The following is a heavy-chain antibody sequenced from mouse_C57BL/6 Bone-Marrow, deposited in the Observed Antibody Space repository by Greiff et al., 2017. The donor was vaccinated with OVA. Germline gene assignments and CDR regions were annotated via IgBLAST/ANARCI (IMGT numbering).Heavy chain of an antibody. Sequence: QVQLQQPGAELVKPGASVKLSCKASGYTFTSYWMHWVKQRPGRGLEWIGRIDPNSGGTKYNEKFKSKATLNVEKPPRTSYMHLSSLTSEDSAVYYCARGPFYYSNFYFDYWGQGTTLTVSS. D-gene: IGHD2-5*01. CDR2: IDPNSGGT. CDR1: GYTFTSYW. J-gene: IGHJ2*01. CDR3: ARGPFYYSNFYFDY. V-gene: IGHV1-72*01.